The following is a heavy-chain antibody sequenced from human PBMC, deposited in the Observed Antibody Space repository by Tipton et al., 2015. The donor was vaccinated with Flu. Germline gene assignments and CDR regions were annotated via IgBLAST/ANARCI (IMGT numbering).Heavy chain of an antibody. CDR2: IYPDDSDT. V-gene: IGHV5-51*01. CDR3: VRQNCGGDCYPDY. D-gene: IGHD2-21*02. J-gene: IGHJ4*02. CDR1: GSSFSSYW. Sequence: QSGAEVKKPGESLKISCKGSGSSFSSYWIAWVRQMPGKGLEWMGIIYPDDSDTKYSPSFQGHVTFSADKSVNTAYLQWSSLKASDTAIYFCVRQNCGGDCYPDYWGQGTLVTVPS.